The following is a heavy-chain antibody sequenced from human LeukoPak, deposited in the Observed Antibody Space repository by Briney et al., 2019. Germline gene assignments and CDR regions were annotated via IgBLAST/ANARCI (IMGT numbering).Heavy chain of an antibody. Sequence: ASVTVSCTASGYTFTIYYMHWVRQAPGQGLEWMGIINPSAGTTTYAQKFQGRVTMTSDMSTSTVYMELSSLRSEDTAVYYCARDGDHSSSSLSWFDPWGQGTLVTVSS. V-gene: IGHV1-46*01. CDR2: INPSAGTT. D-gene: IGHD6-6*01. CDR1: GYTFTIYY. CDR3: ARDGDHSSSSLSWFDP. J-gene: IGHJ5*02.